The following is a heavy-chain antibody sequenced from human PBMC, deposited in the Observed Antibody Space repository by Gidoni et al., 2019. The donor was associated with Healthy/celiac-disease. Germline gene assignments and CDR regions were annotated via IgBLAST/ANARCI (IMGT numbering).Heavy chain of an antibody. CDR1: GGTFSSYA. CDR2: LIPILGIA. Sequence: QVQLVQSGAEVKKPGSSVKVACKASGGTFSSYAISWVRQAPGQGLEWMGRLIPILGIANYAQKFQGRVTITADNSTSTAYMELSSLRSEDTAVYYCARPDTSSYRTRPHDYFDYWGQGTLVTVSS. D-gene: IGHD5-18*01. J-gene: IGHJ4*02. V-gene: IGHV1-69*04. CDR3: ARPDTSSYRTRPHDYFDY.